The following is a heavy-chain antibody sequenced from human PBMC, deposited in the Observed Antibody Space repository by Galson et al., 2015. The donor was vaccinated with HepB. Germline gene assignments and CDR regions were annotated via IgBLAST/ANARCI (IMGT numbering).Heavy chain of an antibody. Sequence: SLRLSCAASGFTLSSYAMHWVRQAPGKGLEWVAVISYDGTNKYYADSVKGRITISRDDSKNTLYLQMNSLRAEDTAVYYCAKDDYDFNAMDVWGQGTTVTVSS. CDR1: GFTLSSYA. CDR2: ISYDGTNK. J-gene: IGHJ6*02. V-gene: IGHV3-30*18. CDR3: AKDDYDFNAMDV. D-gene: IGHD3-3*01.